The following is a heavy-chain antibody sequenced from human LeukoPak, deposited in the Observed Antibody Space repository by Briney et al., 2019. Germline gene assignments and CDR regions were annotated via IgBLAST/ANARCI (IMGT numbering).Heavy chain of an antibody. Sequence: PGGSLRLSCAASGFTFSDYGMHWVRQAPGKGLEWVAFIRYDGNAKYYADSVKGRFTISRDNSKNTMYLQMNSLRAEDTAVYYCTKDSHAFDIWGRGTMVTVSS. J-gene: IGHJ3*02. V-gene: IGHV3-30*02. CDR1: GFTFSDYG. CDR2: IRYDGNAK. CDR3: TKDSHAFDI.